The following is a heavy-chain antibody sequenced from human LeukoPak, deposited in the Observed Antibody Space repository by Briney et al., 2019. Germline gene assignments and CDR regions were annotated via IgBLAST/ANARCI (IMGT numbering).Heavy chain of an antibody. CDR1: GFSISGYW. Sequence: GGSLRLSCAASGFSISGYWMSWVRQAPGKGLEWVANIKQDGSEKYFVDSVKGRFTISRDNAKNSVYLQMNSLRADDTAMYYCARENMAVPRGDYWGQGTLVTVSS. CDR2: IKQDGSEK. V-gene: IGHV3-7*01. D-gene: IGHD6-19*01. J-gene: IGHJ4*02. CDR3: ARENMAVPRGDY.